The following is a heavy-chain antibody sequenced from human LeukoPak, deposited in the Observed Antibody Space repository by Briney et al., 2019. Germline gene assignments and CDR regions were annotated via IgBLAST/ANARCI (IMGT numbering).Heavy chain of an antibody. CDR3: AKDRLPDGRWSLDY. Sequence: GGSLRLSCSASGFTFSSYAMHWVRQAPGKGLEWVSSIRSSGGSTYYADSVKGRFTVSRDNSKNTLYLQMSSLRAEDTAVYYCAKDRLPDGRWSLDYWGQGTLVTVSS. CDR2: IRSSGGST. CDR1: GFTFSSYA. D-gene: IGHD6-13*01. J-gene: IGHJ4*02. V-gene: IGHV3-23*01.